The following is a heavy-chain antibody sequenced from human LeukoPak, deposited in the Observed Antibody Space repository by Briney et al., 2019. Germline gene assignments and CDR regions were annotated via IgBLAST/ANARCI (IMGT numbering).Heavy chain of an antibody. CDR3: ARTGLLWFGGLGYFDY. CDR1: GFTFSGYT. V-gene: IGHV3-48*02. J-gene: IGHJ4*02. Sequence: GGSLRLSCAASGFTFSGYTMSWVRQAPGKGLEWVSYISSSSSTIYYADSVKGRFTISRDNAKNSLYLQMNSLRDEDTAVYYCARTGLLWFGGLGYFDYWGQGTLVTVSS. CDR2: ISSSSSTI. D-gene: IGHD3-10*01.